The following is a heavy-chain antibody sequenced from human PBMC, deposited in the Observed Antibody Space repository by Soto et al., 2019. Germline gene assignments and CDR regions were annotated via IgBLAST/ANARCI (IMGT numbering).Heavy chain of an antibody. Sequence: SSGTLSLTRPVSGGSISSGDYYWRWVRHPPGKGLEWIGYIYYSGSTYYNPSLKSRVTISVDTSKNQFSLRLTSVTVADTAVYYCARSVRLGDLSFRYWSQGTLVTVSS. CDR2: IYYSGST. D-gene: IGHD3-16*02. CDR3: ARSVRLGDLSFRY. CDR1: GGSISSGDYY. J-gene: IGHJ4*02. V-gene: IGHV4-30-4*01.